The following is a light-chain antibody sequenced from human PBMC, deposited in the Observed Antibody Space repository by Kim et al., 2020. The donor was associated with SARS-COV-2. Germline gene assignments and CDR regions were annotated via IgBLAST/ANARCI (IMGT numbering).Light chain of an antibody. CDR3: QQYDKYPLT. CDR2: RAS. CDR1: QDISNH. J-gene: IGKJ5*01. Sequence: AYVGDRVTITCRASQDISNHLAWFQQKPGKAPRFLIYRASNLQSGVPSKFSGSGSGTDFTLTISSVQPEDFATYYCQQYDKYPLTFGQGTRLEIK. V-gene: IGKV1-16*02.